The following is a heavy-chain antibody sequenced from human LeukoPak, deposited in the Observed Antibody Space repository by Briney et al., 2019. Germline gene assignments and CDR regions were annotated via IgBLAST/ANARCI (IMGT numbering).Heavy chain of an antibody. Sequence: GGSLRLSCAASGFTFSRYAMQWVRQAPGEGGEGVAVISYEGSNKYYADSVKGRFTIYRENDKNTVYLQTNSLRTEDTAVYYCARAAHSSGSGLDYWGQGTLLTVSS. D-gene: IGHD6-19*01. J-gene: IGHJ4*02. CDR2: ISYEGSNK. CDR1: GFTFSRYA. V-gene: IGHV3-30*04. CDR3: ARAAHSSGSGLDY.